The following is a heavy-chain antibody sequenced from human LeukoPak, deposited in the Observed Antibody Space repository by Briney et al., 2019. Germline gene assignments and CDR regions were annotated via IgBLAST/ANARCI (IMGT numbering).Heavy chain of an antibody. D-gene: IGHD3-22*01. J-gene: IGHJ4*02. CDR2: IYPGDSDT. CDR3: ARQRANSSTYYMDY. Sequence: GESLKISCKASGYTFTNSWIGWVRQKPGKGLEWMGIIYPGDSDTRYSPSFQGQVTISADKSISTAYLQWSSLKASDTAMYYCARQRANSSTYYMDYWGQGTLVTVSS. V-gene: IGHV5-51*01. CDR1: GYTFTNSW.